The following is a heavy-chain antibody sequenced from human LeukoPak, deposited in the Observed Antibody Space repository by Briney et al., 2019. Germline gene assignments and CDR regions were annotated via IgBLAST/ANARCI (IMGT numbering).Heavy chain of an antibody. J-gene: IGHJ3*02. Sequence: SETLSLTCAVYGGSFSGYYWSWIRQPPGRGLEWIGEINHSGSTNYNPSLKSRVTISVDTSKNQFSLKLSSVTAADTAVYYCARVENSGSSSGRAFDIWGQGTMVTVSS. CDR1: GGSFSGYY. D-gene: IGHD1-26*01. CDR3: ARVENSGSSSGRAFDI. CDR2: INHSGST. V-gene: IGHV4-34*01.